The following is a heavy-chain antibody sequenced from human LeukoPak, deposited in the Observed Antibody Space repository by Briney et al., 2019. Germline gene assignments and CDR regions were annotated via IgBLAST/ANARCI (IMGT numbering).Heavy chain of an antibody. CDR2: IYSGGST. J-gene: IGHJ4*02. CDR3: ARDQWYYDSSGYGDY. V-gene: IGHV3-53*01. D-gene: IGHD3-22*01. CDR1: GFTVSSNY. Sequence: GGSLRLSCAASGFTVSSNYMSWVRQAPGKGLEWVSVIYSGGSTYYADSVKGRFTISRDNSKNTLYLQMNSLGAEDTAVYYCARDQWYYDSSGYGDYWGQGTLVTVSS.